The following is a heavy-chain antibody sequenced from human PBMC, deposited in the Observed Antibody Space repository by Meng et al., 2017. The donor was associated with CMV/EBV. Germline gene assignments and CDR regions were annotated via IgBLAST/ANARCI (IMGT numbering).Heavy chain of an antibody. V-gene: IGHV1-2*02. CDR1: GYTFTGYY. CDR2: INPNSGGT. J-gene: IGHJ3*02. Sequence: SVKVSCKASGYTFTGYYMHWVRQAPGQGLEWMGWINPNSGGTNYAQKFQGRVTMTRDTSISTAYMELSRLRSDDTAVYYCARSMGATVAFDIWGQGTMVTVSS. D-gene: IGHD1-26*01. CDR3: ARSMGATVAFDI.